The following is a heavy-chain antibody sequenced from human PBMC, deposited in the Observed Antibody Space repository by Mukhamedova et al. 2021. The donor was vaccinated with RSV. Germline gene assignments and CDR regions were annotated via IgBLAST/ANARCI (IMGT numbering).Heavy chain of an antibody. CDR3: ARERSSSWYVDY. D-gene: IGHD6-13*01. Sequence: NPSLKSRVTISVDTSKNQFSLKLSSVTAADTAVYYCARERSSSWYVDYWGQGTLVTVSS. V-gene: IGHV4-39*07. J-gene: IGHJ4*02.